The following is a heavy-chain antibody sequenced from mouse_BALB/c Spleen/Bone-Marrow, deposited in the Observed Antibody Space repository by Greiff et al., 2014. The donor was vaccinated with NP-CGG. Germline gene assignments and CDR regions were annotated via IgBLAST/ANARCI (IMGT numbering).Heavy chain of an antibody. CDR1: GYTFTSYW. D-gene: IGHD1-1*01. V-gene: IGHV1S41*01. CDR2: IAPGNGST. J-gene: IGHJ4*01. Sequence: DLVKPGASVKLSCKASGYTFTSYWINWIKQRPGQGLEWIGRIAPGNGSTNYDEMFKGKATLTVDTSSSTAYIQLSSLSSEDSAVYFYARSCYGRALDYWGQGTSVTVSS. CDR3: ARSCYGRALDY.